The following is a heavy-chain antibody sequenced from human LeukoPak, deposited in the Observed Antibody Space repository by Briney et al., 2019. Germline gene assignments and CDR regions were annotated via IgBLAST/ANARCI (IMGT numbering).Heavy chain of an antibody. CDR2: IIPILGIA. D-gene: IGHD5-24*01. CDR3: ASALFRGGWLQGPPPDY. V-gene: IGHV1-69*04. J-gene: IGHJ4*02. CDR1: GGTFSSYA. Sequence: SVKVSCKASGGTFSSYAISWVRQAPGQGLEWMGRIIPILGIANYAQKFQGRVTITADKSTSTAYMELSSLRSEDTAVYYCASALFRGGWLQGPPPDYWGQGTLVTVSS.